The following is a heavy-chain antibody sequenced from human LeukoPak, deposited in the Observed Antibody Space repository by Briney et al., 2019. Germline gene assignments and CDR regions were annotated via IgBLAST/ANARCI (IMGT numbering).Heavy chain of an antibody. J-gene: IGHJ4*02. D-gene: IGHD3-22*01. CDR2: IYYSGST. CDR3: ARDSYYFDSSGYYRFDY. CDR1: GGSISSSSYY. Sequence: SETLSLTCTVSGGSISSSSYYWGWIRQPPGKGLEWIGSIYYSGSTYYNPPLKSRVTISVDTSKNQFSLKLSSVTAADTAVYYCARDSYYFDSSGYYRFDYWGQGTLVTVSS. V-gene: IGHV4-39*07.